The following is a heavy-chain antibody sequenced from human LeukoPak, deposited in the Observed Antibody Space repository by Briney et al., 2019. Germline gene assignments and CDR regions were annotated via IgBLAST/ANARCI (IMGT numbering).Heavy chain of an antibody. Sequence: GGSLRLSCAASGFTFDDYAMHWVRQAPGKGLEWVSLISWDGGSTYYADSVKGRFTISRDNSKNSLYLQMNSLRAEDTALYYCAKDFGRYGSGSYGDYWGQGTLVTVSS. D-gene: IGHD3-10*01. CDR2: ISWDGGST. J-gene: IGHJ4*02. CDR1: GFTFDDYA. CDR3: AKDFGRYGSGSYGDY. V-gene: IGHV3-43D*03.